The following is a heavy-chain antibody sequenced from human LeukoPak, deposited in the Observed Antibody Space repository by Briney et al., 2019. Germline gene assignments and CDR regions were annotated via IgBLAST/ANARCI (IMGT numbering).Heavy chain of an antibody. CDR1: GGSLSYYY. CDR2: IHRSGST. Sequence: SETLSLTCAVYGGSLSYYYWSWIRQPPEKGLEWIGEIHRSGSTNYNPSLKSRVSISVDTSKNQFSLKLSSVTAADTAVYYCARGGFYCGDDCYVDYWGQGTLVTVSS. CDR3: ARGGFYCGDDCYVDY. D-gene: IGHD2-21*02. J-gene: IGHJ4*02. V-gene: IGHV4-34*01.